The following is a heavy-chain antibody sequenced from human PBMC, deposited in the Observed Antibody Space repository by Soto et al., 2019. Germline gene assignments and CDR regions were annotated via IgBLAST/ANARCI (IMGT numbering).Heavy chain of an antibody. D-gene: IGHD2-8*02. CDR3: AKATATGGGAFDI. V-gene: IGHV3-23*01. Sequence: GSLRLSCAASGFICSSYDMSWVRQAPGKGLEWVSTILVDGRTFYVDSVKGRFTISRDSSQNTVYLQMSSLTAGDTALYYCAKATATGGGAFDICGQGTMVTVSS. CDR2: ILVDGRT. CDR1: GFICSSYD. J-gene: IGHJ3*02.